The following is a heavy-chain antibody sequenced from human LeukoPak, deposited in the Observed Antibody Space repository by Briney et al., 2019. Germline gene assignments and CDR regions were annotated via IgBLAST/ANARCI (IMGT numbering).Heavy chain of an antibody. V-gene: IGHV3-7*01. D-gene: IGHD6-13*01. CDR1: GFTFSSYW. J-gene: IGHJ6*03. CDR2: IKQDGSEK. CDR3: ARKAAAGHYYYYYYMDV. Sequence: GGSLRLSCAASGFTFSSYWMSWVRQAPGKGLEWVANIKQDGSEKYYVDSVKGRFTISRDNAKNSLYLQMNSLRAEDTAVYYCARKAAAGHYYYYYYMDVWGKGTTVTVFS.